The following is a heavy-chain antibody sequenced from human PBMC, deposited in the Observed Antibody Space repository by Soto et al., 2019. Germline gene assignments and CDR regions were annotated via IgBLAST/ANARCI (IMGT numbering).Heavy chain of an antibody. Sequence: EVQLVESGGGLVKPGGSLRLPCAASGLTFSSYSMNWVRKAQGKGLEWVSSISSSSSYIYYADSVKGRFTISRENAKNSLYLQMNSLRAEDTAVYYCAREYDYIWGSTPGYFDYWGQGTLVTVSS. CDR3: AREYDYIWGSTPGYFDY. J-gene: IGHJ4*02. V-gene: IGHV3-21*01. CDR2: ISSSSSYI. CDR1: GLTFSSYS. D-gene: IGHD3-16*01.